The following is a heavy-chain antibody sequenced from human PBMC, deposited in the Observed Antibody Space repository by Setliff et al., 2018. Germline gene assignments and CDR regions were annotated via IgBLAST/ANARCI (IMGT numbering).Heavy chain of an antibody. J-gene: IGHJ4*02. CDR1: GDSISDISYY. CDR3: ARHSNTWPVDF. V-gene: IGHV4-61*05. D-gene: IGHD2-21*01. Sequence: SETLSLTCTISGDSISDISYYWGFIRQSPGKGPEWIGSTYSSGSTNYNPSLKSRVTISLDTSKNLFSLNLSSVTAADTAVYFCARHSNTWPVDFWGQGTLVTVSS. CDR2: TYSSGST.